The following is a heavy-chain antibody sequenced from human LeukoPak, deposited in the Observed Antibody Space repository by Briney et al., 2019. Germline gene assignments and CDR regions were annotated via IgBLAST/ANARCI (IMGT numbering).Heavy chain of an antibody. CDR3: ARDNYGSGSFHAFDI. Sequence: SGGSLRLSCAASGFTFSSYSMNWVRQAPGKGLEWVSSISSSSSYIYYADSVKGRFTISRDNAKNSLYLQMNSLRAEDTAVYYCARDNYGSGSFHAFDIWGQGTMVTVSS. V-gene: IGHV3-21*01. CDR2: ISSSSSYI. CDR1: GFTFSSYS. J-gene: IGHJ3*02. D-gene: IGHD3-10*01.